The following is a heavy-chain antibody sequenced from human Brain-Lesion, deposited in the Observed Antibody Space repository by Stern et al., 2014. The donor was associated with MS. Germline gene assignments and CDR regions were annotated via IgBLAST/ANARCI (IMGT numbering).Heavy chain of an antibody. D-gene: IGHD3-10*01. CDR3: ARGERWFDS. CDR2: VNKDGRRT. J-gene: IGHJ5*01. V-gene: IGHV3-74*02. Sequence: VQLVQSGGGLVQPGGSLSLSCAASGFTFSNYWMPWVRQAPGHGLVWVARVNKDGRRTSYADSVKGRFTMSRDNAKNTLYLQMNSLRVEDTAIYYCARGERWFDSWGQGTLVTVSS. CDR1: GFTFSNYW.